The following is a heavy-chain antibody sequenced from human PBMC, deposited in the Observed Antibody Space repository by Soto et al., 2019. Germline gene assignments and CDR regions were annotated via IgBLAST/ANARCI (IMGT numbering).Heavy chain of an antibody. CDR3: ARTIVVVTALDY. V-gene: IGHV1-3*05. D-gene: IGHD2-21*02. Sequence: QVKLVQSGAEEKKPGASVKVSCKASGYTFTSYAMHWLRQSPGQSLDGMGCINAGKGNKKYSQKFQGRVTITRDTSASTAYMELSSLRSEATAVYYCARTIVVVTALDYWGQGTLVTVSS. CDR2: INAGKGNK. J-gene: IGHJ4*02. CDR1: GYTFTSYA.